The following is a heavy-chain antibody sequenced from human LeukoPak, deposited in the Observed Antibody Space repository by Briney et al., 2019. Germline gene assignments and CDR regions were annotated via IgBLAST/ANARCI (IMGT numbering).Heavy chain of an antibody. D-gene: IGHD4-17*01. CDR2: ISSSSGTI. V-gene: IGHV3-48*04. CDR3: ARGKDYGDYVGYYFDY. J-gene: IGHJ4*02. Sequence: PGGSLRLSCAASGFTFSSYSMNWVRQAPGKGLEWVSYISSSSGTIYYADSVKGRFTISRDNAKNSLYLQMNSLRAEDTAVYYCARGKDYGDYVGYYFDYWGQGTLVTVSS. CDR1: GFTFSSYS.